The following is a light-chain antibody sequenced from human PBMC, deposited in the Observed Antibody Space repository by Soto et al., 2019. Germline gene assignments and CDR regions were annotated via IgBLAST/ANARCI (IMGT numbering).Light chain of an antibody. CDR1: SGHSSYV. CDR3: QTWGTGNVV. J-gene: IGLJ2*01. CDR2: LNSDGSH. Sequence: LVLTQSPSASASLGASVKLTCTLSSGHSSYVIAWHQQQPEKGPRYLMKLNSDGSHSKGDGIPDRFSGSSSGAERYLTISSLQSEDEADYYCQTWGTGNVVFGGGTKLTVL. V-gene: IGLV4-69*01.